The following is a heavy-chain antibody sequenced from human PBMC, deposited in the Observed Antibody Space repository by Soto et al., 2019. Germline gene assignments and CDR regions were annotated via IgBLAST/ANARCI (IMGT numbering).Heavy chain of an antibody. Sequence: SETLSLTCTVSGASISGFYWSWIRKSVGKGLEWIGRIYATGTTDYNPSLKSRVMMSVDTSKKQFSLKLRSVTAADTAVYYCVRDGTKTLRDWFDPWGQGISVTVSS. CDR3: VRDGTKTLRDWFDP. CDR1: GASISGFY. D-gene: IGHD1-1*01. J-gene: IGHJ5*02. CDR2: IYATGTT. V-gene: IGHV4-4*07.